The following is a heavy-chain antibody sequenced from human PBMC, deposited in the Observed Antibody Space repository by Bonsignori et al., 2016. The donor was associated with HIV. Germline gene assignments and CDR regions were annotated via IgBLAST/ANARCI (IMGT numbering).Heavy chain of an antibody. D-gene: IGHD3-22*01. CDR2: LLPKIGVT. V-gene: IGHV1-69*10. J-gene: IGHJ4*02. CDR3: ARDHDYDKIYFDL. Sequence: WVRQAPGQGLEWMGGLLPKIGVTNYAQKFEGRVTITADISTDTAYMELSSLRSDDTAVYFCARDHDYDKIYFDLWGQGTLVTVSS.